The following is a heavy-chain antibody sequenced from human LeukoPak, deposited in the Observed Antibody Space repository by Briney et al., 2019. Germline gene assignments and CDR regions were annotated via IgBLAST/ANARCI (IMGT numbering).Heavy chain of an antibody. CDR1: GGSISSYY. J-gene: IGHJ4*02. Sequence: SETLSPTCTVSGGSISSYYWSWIRQPPGKGLEWIGYIYYSGSTNYNPSLKSRVTISVDTSKNQFSLKLSSVTAADTAVYYCARSSVDIVAKVDYWGQGTLVTVSS. CDR2: IYYSGST. D-gene: IGHD5-12*01. V-gene: IGHV4-59*01. CDR3: ARSSVDIVAKVDY.